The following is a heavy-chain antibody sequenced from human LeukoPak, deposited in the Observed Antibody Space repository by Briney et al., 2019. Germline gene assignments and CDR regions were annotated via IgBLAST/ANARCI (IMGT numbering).Heavy chain of an antibody. Sequence: GGSLRLSCAASGFTFSSYAMSWVRQAPGKGLEWVSAISGSGGSTYYAASVNGRFTISRDNSKNTLYLQMNSLRAEDTAVYYCAKDGTRYCSGGSCYSTPYWGQGTLVTVSS. CDR3: AKDGTRYCSGGSCYSTPY. CDR1: GFTFSSYA. D-gene: IGHD2-15*01. CDR2: ISGSGGST. J-gene: IGHJ4*02. V-gene: IGHV3-23*01.